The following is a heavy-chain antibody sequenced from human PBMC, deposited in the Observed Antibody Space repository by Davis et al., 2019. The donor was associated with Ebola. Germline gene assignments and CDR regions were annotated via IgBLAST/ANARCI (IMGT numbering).Heavy chain of an antibody. Sequence: AASVNVSCKASGGTFSSYATSWVRQAPGQGLEWMGGIIPIFGTANYAQKFQGRVTITADKSTSTAYMELSSLRSEDTAVYYCASYYVQRVTTVSGYFDYWGQGTLVTVSS. D-gene: IGHD3-10*02. V-gene: IGHV1-69*06. J-gene: IGHJ4*02. CDR1: GGTFSSYA. CDR2: IIPIFGTA. CDR3: ASYYVQRVTTVSGYFDY.